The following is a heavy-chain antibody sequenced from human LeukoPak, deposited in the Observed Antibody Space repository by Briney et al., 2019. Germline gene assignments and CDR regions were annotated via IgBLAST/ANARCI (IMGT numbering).Heavy chain of an antibody. CDR2: VNPNDGDT. D-gene: IGHD2-2*01. Sequence: ASVKVSRKASGYTFTDYYMHWVRQAPGQGFEWMGWVNPNDGDTSYAQKFQGRVTMTRDTSISTAHMEVSRLRSDDTAVYYCARANFLYCSSSTCLFDYWGQGTLVTVSS. V-gene: IGHV1-2*02. J-gene: IGHJ4*02. CDR1: GYTFTDYY. CDR3: ARANFLYCSSSTCLFDY.